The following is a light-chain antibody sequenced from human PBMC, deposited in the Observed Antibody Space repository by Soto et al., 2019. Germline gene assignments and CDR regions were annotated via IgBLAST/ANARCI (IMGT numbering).Light chain of an antibody. J-gene: IGKJ1*01. CDR1: QSVSNNY. V-gene: IGKV3-20*01. CDR2: GAS. CDR3: QQYGNSGT. Sequence: EVVFTHSPGPLSLSPRERATLSCRASQSVSNNYVACYQQKPGEAPRLITDGASNRATGIPDRFSGSWSGTDFTLTSSRLEPDDVAVYYFQQYGNSGTFGQGTKV.